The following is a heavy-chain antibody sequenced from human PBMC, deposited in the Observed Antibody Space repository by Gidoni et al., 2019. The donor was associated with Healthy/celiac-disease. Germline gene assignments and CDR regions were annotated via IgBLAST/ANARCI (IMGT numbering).Heavy chain of an antibody. CDR1: GGALSSYA. V-gene: IGHV1-69*06. J-gene: IGHJ5*02. CDR3: ARGKRGSYYVGGEA. CDR2: ILPIFGTA. Sequence: QVQLVQSGAEGKTPRSSVKVSCKAAGGALSSYAVSWVRQAPGQGLEWMGGILPIFGTANYAQKFQGRVTITADKSTSTAYMELSSLRSEDTAVYYCARGKRGSYYVGGEAWGQGTLVTVSS. D-gene: IGHD1-26*01.